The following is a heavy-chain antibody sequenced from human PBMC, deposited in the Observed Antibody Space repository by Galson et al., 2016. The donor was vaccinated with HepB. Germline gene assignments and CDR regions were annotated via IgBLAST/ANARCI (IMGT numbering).Heavy chain of an antibody. J-gene: IGHJ5*02. Sequence: SVKVSCKASGYTFTTYHMHWVRQAPGQGLEWMGIINHSGGSTDYAQKFQGRVTLTRDTSTSTVYMELSSLRSEDTAVYYCARGLGSGWSYRFDPWGQGTLVTVSS. V-gene: IGHV1-46*01. CDR3: ARGLGSGWSYRFDP. CDR2: INHSGGST. CDR1: GYTFTTYH. D-gene: IGHD6-19*01.